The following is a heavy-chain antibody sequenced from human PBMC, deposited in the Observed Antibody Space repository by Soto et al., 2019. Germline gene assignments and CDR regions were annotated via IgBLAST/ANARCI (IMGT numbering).Heavy chain of an antibody. CDR3: ARGYCSGGNCYSGMDV. Sequence: SVKVSCKASGGTFSTHAIIWVRQAPGHGLEWMGGIIPISGTTYYTQKFQGRVTITADEPTSTAFMELSSLKSDDTAVFYCARGYCSGGNCYSGMDVWGQGTMVTVP. V-gene: IGHV1-69*13. CDR1: GGTFSTHA. CDR2: IIPISGTT. D-gene: IGHD2-15*01. J-gene: IGHJ6*02.